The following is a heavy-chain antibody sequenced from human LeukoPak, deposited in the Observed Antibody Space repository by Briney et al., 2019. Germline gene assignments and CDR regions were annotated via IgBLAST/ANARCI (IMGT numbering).Heavy chain of an antibody. CDR2: IKANIDGGST. CDR1: GFTFTSAW. V-gene: IGHV3-15*01. J-gene: IGHJ4*02. D-gene: IGHD3-3*01. CDR3: STDFSHFDLSSGYYSY. Sequence: PGGSLRLSCAASGFTFTSAWMVWVRQAPGKGLEWIGRIKANIDGGSTDLAAPVKGRFTISRDDSTKTVSLQMNSLKPEHTAVYYCSTDFSHFDLSSGYYSYWGQGSLVTVSS.